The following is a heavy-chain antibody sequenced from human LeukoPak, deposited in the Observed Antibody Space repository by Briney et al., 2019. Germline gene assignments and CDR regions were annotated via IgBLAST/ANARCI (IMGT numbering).Heavy chain of an antibody. CDR2: ISFDGSKK. CDR3: AKGSRSTVVSNLDY. D-gene: IGHD4-23*01. Sequence: QPGRSLRLSCAASGFTFSIYGMHWVRQAPGKGLEWVAIISFDGSKKHYADSVKGRFTISRDNSKNTLYLQMNSLRAEDTAVYYCAKGSRSTVVSNLDYWGQGTLVTVSS. CDR1: GFTFSIYG. J-gene: IGHJ4*02. V-gene: IGHV3-30*18.